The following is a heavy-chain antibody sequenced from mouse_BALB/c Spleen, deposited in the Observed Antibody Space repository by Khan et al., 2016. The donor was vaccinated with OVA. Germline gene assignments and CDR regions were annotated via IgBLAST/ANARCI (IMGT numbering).Heavy chain of an antibody. D-gene: IGHD1-2*01. CDR3: ARTARIKY. V-gene: IGHV3-2*02. CDR2: ISYSGST. J-gene: IGHJ2*01. CDR1: GYSITSGYG. Sequence: EVKLVESGPGLVIPSQSLSLTCTVTGYSITSGYGWNWIRQFPGNKLEWMGYISYSGSTNYNPSLKSRISITRDTSKNQFFLQLNSVTTEDTATYYCARTARIKYWGQGTTLTVSS.